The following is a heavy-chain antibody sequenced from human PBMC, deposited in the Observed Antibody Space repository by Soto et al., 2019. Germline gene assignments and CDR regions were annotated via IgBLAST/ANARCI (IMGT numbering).Heavy chain of an antibody. V-gene: IGHV1-18*01. CDR2: ISAYNGNT. J-gene: IGHJ6*03. CDR3: ARGEYDFWSGYLYGYYYYMDV. Sequence: ASVKVSCKASGYTFTSYGISWVRQAPGQGLEWMGWISAYNGNTNYAQKLQGRVTMTTDTSTSTAYMELRSLRSDDTAVYYCARGEYDFWSGYLYGYYYYMDVWGKGTTVTVPS. D-gene: IGHD3-3*01. CDR1: GYTFTSYG.